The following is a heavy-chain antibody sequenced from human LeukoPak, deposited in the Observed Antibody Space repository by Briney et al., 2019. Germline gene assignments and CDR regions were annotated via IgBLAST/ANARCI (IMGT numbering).Heavy chain of an antibody. V-gene: IGHV3-21*01. Sequence: GGSLRLSCAASGFTFSSYSMNWVRQAPGKGLEWVSSISSSSSYIYYADSVKGRFTISRDNAKNSLYLQMNSLRAEDTAVYYCANGEESGGGFDPWGQGTLVTVSS. CDR2: ISSSSSYI. CDR3: ANGEESGGGFDP. D-gene: IGHD3-16*01. J-gene: IGHJ5*02. CDR1: GFTFSSYS.